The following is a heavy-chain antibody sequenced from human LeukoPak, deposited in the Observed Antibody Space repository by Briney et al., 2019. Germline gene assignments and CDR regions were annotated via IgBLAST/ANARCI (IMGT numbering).Heavy chain of an antibody. V-gene: IGHV3-21*01. Sequence: PGGSLRLSCAASGFTFSSYSMNWVRQAPGKGLEWVSSISSSSYIYYADSVKGRFTISRDNAKNSLYLQMNSLRAEDTAVYYCARGSSSWYYFDYWGQGTLVTVSS. CDR1: GFTFSSYS. CDR3: ARGSSSWYYFDY. J-gene: IGHJ4*02. D-gene: IGHD6-13*01. CDR2: ISSSSYI.